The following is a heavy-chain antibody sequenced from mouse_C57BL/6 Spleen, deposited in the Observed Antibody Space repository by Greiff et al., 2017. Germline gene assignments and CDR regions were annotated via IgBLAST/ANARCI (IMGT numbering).Heavy chain of an antibody. D-gene: IGHD1-1*01. J-gene: IGHJ4*01. CDR3: ARTRVLRNYYAMDV. CDR2: INPYNGGT. Sequence: VQLQQSGPELVKPGASVKISCKASGYTFTDYYMNWVKQSHGKSLEWIGDINPYNGGTSYNQKVKGKATLTVDKSSSTAYMELRSLTSEDSAIYYCARTRVLRNYYAMDVWGQGTSVTVSS. V-gene: IGHV1-26*01. CDR1: GYTFTDYY.